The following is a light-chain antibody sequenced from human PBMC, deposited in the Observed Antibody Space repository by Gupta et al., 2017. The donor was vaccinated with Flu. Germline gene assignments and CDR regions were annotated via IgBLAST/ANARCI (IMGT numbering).Light chain of an antibody. V-gene: IGKV2-30*01. CDR3: RQGTHWPNS. Sequence: DVVMTQSPLSLPVTLGQRASISCRSSQSLGYSDGNTYLNWFQQRPDQSPRRLIYKVSNRDSGVPDRFSGSGSGTDFTLKISRVEAEDVGVYYCRQGTHWPNSFGQGTKLEIK. CDR2: KVS. J-gene: IGKJ2*03. CDR1: QSLGYSDGNTY.